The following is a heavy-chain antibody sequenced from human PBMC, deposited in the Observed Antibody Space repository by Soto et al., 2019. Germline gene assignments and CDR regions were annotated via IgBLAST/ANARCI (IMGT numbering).Heavy chain of an antibody. V-gene: IGHV3-23*01. D-gene: IGHD6-6*01. CDR3: ARGSLAARPYHYDY. J-gene: IGHJ4*02. CDR1: GFTFNSYA. Sequence: EVQLLESGGGLVQPGGSLRLSCAASGFTFNSYAMSWVRQAPGKGLEWVSGISDSGGSTYYADSMKGRFSISRDNSKNTLCVQMSSLRAEDTAVYYCARGSLAARPYHYDYWGQGTLVTVSS. CDR2: ISDSGGST.